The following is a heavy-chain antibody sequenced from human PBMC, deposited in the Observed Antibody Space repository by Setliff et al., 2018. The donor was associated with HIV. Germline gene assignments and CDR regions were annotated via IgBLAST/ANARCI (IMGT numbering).Heavy chain of an antibody. J-gene: IGHJ1*01. V-gene: IGHV1-69*10. CDR1: GGTFGNYG. Sequence: ASVMVSCKASGGTFGNYGVGWVRQAPGQGLEWVGGIVPILNIANYAQEFQGRATITADKSTSTVYMEVRDLKPDDTALYYCARGWSEGTHLFQVEYFQHWGQGTLVTVSS. CDR2: IVPILNIA. D-gene: IGHD2-8*01. CDR3: ARGWSEGTHLFQVEYFQH.